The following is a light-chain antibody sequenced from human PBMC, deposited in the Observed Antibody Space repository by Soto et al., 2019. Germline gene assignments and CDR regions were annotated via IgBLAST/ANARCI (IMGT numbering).Light chain of an antibody. CDR2: DVS. Sequence: QSVLTQPDSVSGSPGQAITISCTGTSSDVGGYNYVSWYQQHPGKAPKLMIYDVSNRPSGVSNRFSGSKSGNTASLTISGLQAEDQADYYCSSYTSSSILYVFGTGTQLTVL. J-gene: IGLJ1*01. CDR1: SSDVGGYNY. CDR3: SSYTSSSILYV. V-gene: IGLV2-14*01.